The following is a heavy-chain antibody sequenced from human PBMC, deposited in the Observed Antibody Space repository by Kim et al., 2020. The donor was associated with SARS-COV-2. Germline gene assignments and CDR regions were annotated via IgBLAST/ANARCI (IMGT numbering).Heavy chain of an antibody. D-gene: IGHD1-26*01. J-gene: IGHJ6*02. CDR3: ARARGGSYYYGMDV. V-gene: IGHV3-30*01. Sequence: PDSVKGRLTTSRDNSKNPLYLQMNSLRAEDTAVYYCARARGGSYYYGMDVWGQGTTVTVSS.